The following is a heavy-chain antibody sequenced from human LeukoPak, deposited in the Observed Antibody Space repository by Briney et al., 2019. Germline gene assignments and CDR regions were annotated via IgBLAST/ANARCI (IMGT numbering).Heavy chain of an antibody. CDR1: GFIFDNYA. CDR2: ISGDGGST. J-gene: IGHJ4*02. CDR3: ARESGTSGWYDY. Sequence: TGGSLRLSCAAPGFIFDNYAIHWVRQAPGKGLEWVSLISGDGGSTFYADSVRGRFTISRDNTRKSLSLQMSSLRSEDTALYYCARESGTSGWYDYWGQGTLVTVSS. D-gene: IGHD6-19*01. V-gene: IGHV3-43*02.